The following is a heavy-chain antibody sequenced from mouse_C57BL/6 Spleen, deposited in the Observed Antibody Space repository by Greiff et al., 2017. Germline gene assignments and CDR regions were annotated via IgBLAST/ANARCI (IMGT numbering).Heavy chain of an antibody. CDR2: IYPRSGNT. D-gene: IGHD3-2*02. CDR1: GYTFTSYG. CDR3: ARRAAQAGYFDY. Sequence: QVQLQQSGAELARPGASVKLSCKASGYTFTSYGISWVKQRTGQGLEWIGEIYPRSGNTYYNEKFKGKATLTADKSSSTAYMELRSLTSEDSAVYFCARRAAQAGYFDYWGQGTTLTVSS. V-gene: IGHV1-81*01. J-gene: IGHJ2*01.